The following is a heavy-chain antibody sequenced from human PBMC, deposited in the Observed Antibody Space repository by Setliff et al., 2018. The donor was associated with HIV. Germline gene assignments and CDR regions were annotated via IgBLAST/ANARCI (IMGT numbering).Heavy chain of an antibody. D-gene: IGHD2-21*01. CDR2: INHGGTT. J-gene: IGHJ3*02. Sequence: SETMSLTCALYGGSFSDCYWSWIRQAPEKGMEWIGEINHGGTTNYNPSLMGRVTLSVDPSKKQFSLKLTSLTAADTAAYLCVRVTSRYSGADYWEAFDIWGQGIMFTVSS. CDR3: VRVTSRYSGADYWEAFDI. CDR1: GGSFSDCY. V-gene: IGHV4-34*01.